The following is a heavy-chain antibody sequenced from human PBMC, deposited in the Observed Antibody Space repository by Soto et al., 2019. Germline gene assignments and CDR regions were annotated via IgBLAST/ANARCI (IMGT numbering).Heavy chain of an antibody. Sequence: SETLSLNRTVSGGSLSRGGYFVSWVRQHPGKGLEGIGYIYYSGGTFYTPSLKSRVTISVDTSKNQFSLKLSSVTAADTAVYYCAGVYCSGGSCQYAFDIWGQGTMVTVSS. CDR1: GGSLSRGGYF. D-gene: IGHD2-15*01. CDR2: IYYSGGT. V-gene: IGHV4-31*03. CDR3: AGVYCSGGSCQYAFDI. J-gene: IGHJ3*02.